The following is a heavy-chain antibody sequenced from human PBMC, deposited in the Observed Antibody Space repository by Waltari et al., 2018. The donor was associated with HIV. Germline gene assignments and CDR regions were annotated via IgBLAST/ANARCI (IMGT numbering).Heavy chain of an antibody. J-gene: IGHJ4*02. Sequence: QVQLRQWGAGLLKPSETLSLTCAVYGASFHDYFWALFRRSPEKGLEWIGENDHRGETNYNPSFKSRVVISVDMSKNQFSLNLKSVTAADTAVYYCARGLGSRPFFRAYEPWGQGTLVTVSS. V-gene: IGHV4-34*01. CDR3: ARGLGSRPFFRAYEP. D-gene: IGHD2-21*01. CDR2: NDHRGET. CDR1: GASFHDYF.